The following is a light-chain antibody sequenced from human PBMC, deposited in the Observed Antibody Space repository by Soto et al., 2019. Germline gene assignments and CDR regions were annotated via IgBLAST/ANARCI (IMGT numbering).Light chain of an antibody. Sequence: DIVMTQSPDSLAVSLGERATINCKSSQSVLYSSTNKNYLAWYQQNPGQPPNLLIYWASTRESGVPDRFSGSGSGTDFTLTISSLQAEDVAVYYCLQYYSTPQTFGQGTKVEIK. CDR2: WAS. CDR3: LQYYSTPQT. J-gene: IGKJ1*01. V-gene: IGKV4-1*01. CDR1: QSVLYSSTNKNY.